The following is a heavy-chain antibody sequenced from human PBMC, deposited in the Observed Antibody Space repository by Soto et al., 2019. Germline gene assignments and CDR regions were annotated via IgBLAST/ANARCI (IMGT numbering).Heavy chain of an antibody. CDR2: ISGDGGST. D-gene: IGHD3-10*01. J-gene: IGHJ4*02. CDR1: GFTFDDYA. Sequence: GGSLRLSCAASGFTFDDYAMHWVRQAPGKGLEWVSLISGDGGSTYYGDSVKGRFTISRDNSKNSLYLQMNILRTEDTALYYCAKAADYGSGSYYNYLGQGTLVTVSS. V-gene: IGHV3-43*02. CDR3: AKAADYGSGSYYNY.